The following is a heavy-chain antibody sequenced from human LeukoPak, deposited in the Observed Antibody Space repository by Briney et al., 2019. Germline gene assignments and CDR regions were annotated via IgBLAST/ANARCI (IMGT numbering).Heavy chain of an antibody. CDR3: ASGSVAATTSFDY. CDR1: GGSSSGYY. Sequence: PSETLSLTCAVYGGSSSGYYWSWIRQPPGKGLEWIGYIYYSGSTNYNPSLKSRVTISVDTSKDQFSLKLSSVTAADTAVYYCASGSVAATTSFDYWGQGTLVTVSS. D-gene: IGHD2-15*01. CDR2: IYYSGST. J-gene: IGHJ4*02. V-gene: IGHV4-59*08.